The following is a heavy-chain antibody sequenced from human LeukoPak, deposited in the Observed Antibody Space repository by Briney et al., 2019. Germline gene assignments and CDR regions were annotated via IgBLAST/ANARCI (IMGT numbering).Heavy chain of an antibody. J-gene: IGHJ4*02. CDR2: IRPDGRET. D-gene: IGHD3-10*01. V-gene: IGHV3-74*01. Sequence: GGSLRLSCAASGFTFTNHLMHWVRQAPGKGLVWVSRIRPDGRETNHAGSVKGRFTISRDNAKNTLYLQMNSLGDEDTAVYFCGRDAVLGSGRVDYWGQGVLVTVSS. CDR3: GRDAVLGSGRVDY. CDR1: GFTFTNHL.